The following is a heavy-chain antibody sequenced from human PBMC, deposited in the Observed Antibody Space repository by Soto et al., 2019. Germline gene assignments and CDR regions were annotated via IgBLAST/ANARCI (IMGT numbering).Heavy chain of an antibody. D-gene: IGHD1-26*01. CDR3: AKDIREWELFDY. CDR1: GFTFDDYA. V-gene: IGHV3-9*01. J-gene: IGHJ4*02. Sequence: GGSLRLSCAASGFTFDDYAMHWVRQAPGKGLEWVSGISWNSGSIGYADSVKGRFTISRDNAKNSLYLQMNSLRAEDTALYYCAKDIREWELFDYWGQGTLVTVSS. CDR2: ISWNSGSI.